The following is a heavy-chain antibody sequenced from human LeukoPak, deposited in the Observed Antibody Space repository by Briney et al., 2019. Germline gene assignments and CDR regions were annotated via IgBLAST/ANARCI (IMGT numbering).Heavy chain of an antibody. V-gene: IGHV1-46*01. J-gene: IGHJ4*02. Sequence: GASVKVSCKASGYTFTSYYIHWVRQAPGQGLEWMGIINPSGGSTNYAQQFQGRVTLTRDTSISTVYMEMNNLISDDTAVYYCARGAGARTYRRFDLWGQGTLVTVSS. CDR2: INPSGGST. D-gene: IGHD1-26*01. CDR3: ARGAGARTYRRFDL. CDR1: GYTFTSYY.